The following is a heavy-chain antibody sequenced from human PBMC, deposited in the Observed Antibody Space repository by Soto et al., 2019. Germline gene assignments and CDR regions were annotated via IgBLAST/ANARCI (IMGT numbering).Heavy chain of an antibody. J-gene: IGHJ4*02. CDR1: GYTFTSYG. D-gene: IGHD2-21*02. Sequence: RASVKVSCKASGYTFTSYGISWVRQAPGQGLEWMGWISAYNGNTNYAQKLQGRVTMTTDTSTSTAYMELRSLRSDDTAVYYCARDLGVVVTARTYYFDYWGQGTLVTVSS. CDR2: ISAYNGNT. V-gene: IGHV1-18*04. CDR3: ARDLGVVVTARTYYFDY.